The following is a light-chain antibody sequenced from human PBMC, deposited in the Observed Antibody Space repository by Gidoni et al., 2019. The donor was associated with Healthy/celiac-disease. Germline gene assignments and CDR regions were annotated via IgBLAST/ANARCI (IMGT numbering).Light chain of an antibody. CDR3: MQALQTPWT. J-gene: IGKJ1*01. CDR2: LGS. CDR1: QILLHRNGYHY. V-gene: IGKV2-28*01. Sequence: DIVMTQSPLSLPVTPGEPASISCRSSQILLHRNGYHYLDWYLQKPVQSPQLLIYLGSNRASGVPDRFSGSGSGTDFTLKISRVEAEDVGVYYCMQALQTPWTFGQGTKVEIK.